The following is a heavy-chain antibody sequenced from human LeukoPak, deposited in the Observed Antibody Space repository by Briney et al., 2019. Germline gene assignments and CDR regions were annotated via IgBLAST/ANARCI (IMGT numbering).Heavy chain of an antibody. Sequence: PGGSLRLSCAASGFTFRSYWMSWVRQAPGKGLEWVANINLDGSEKYYVDSVKGRYTISRDNAKNSLYLQMRSLRAEDTAIYYCAKNSPYRDSFAYHYWGQGTLVTVSS. V-gene: IGHV3-7*01. CDR2: INLDGSEK. CDR1: GFTFRSYW. J-gene: IGHJ4*02. CDR3: AKNSPYRDSFAYHY. D-gene: IGHD1-26*01.